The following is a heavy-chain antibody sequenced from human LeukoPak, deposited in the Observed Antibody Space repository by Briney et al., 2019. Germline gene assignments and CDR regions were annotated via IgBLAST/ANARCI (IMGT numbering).Heavy chain of an antibody. J-gene: IGHJ3*02. CDR2: IYYSGST. V-gene: IGHV4-59*01. CDR3: ARSIAAAGSGEHAFDI. CDR1: GGSISSYY. Sequence: SETLSLTCTFSGGSISSYYWSWIRQPLGKGREGVGDIYYSGSTNYNPSLKSRVTMSVDTSKNQFSLKLSSVTAADTAVYYCARSIAAAGSGEHAFDIWGQGTMVTVSS. D-gene: IGHD6-13*01.